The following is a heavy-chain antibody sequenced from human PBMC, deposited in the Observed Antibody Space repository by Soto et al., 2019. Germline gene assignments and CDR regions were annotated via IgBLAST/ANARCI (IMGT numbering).Heavy chain of an antibody. Sequence: QVQLVESGGGLVKPGGSLRLSCAASGFTFSDYYMSWIRQAPGKGLEWVSYISSSGSTIYYADYVNGRFTISRDNAKNPMYLHMNSRRAEDTAVYYCAREVRNTLVRGVTHNWFDAWGQGTLVTVSS. V-gene: IGHV3-11*01. D-gene: IGHD3-10*01. CDR3: AREVRNTLVRGVTHNWFDA. J-gene: IGHJ5*02. CDR2: ISSSGSTI. CDR1: GFTFSDYY.